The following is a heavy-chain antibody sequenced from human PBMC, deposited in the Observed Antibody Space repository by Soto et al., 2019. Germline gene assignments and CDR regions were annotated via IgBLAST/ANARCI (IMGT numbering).Heavy chain of an antibody. J-gene: IGHJ3*02. CDR1: GYTFTGYY. CDR3: AREDYYDSSGPDAFDI. CDR2: INPNSGGT. Sequence: ASVKVSCKASGYTFTGYYMHWVRQAPGQGLEWMGWINPNSGGTNYAQKFQGRVTMTRDTSINTAYMELSRLRSDDTAVYYCAREDYYDSSGPDAFDIWGQGTMVTVSS. D-gene: IGHD3-22*01. V-gene: IGHV1-2*02.